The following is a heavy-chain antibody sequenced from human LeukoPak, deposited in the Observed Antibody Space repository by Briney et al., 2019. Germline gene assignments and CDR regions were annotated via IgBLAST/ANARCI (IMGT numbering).Heavy chain of an antibody. J-gene: IGHJ6*03. Sequence: ASVTLSCKASGYTFTGYYMHWVRQAPGQGLEWMAWINPNSGDTNYAQRCQGRLTMTRDTSISTASMELSRLRSDRTAVYYCARDRDSWYSEYYYNYYYMDVWGKGTTVTVSS. CDR1: GYTFTGYY. CDR2: INPNSGDT. D-gene: IGHD2-21*01. CDR3: ARDRDSWYSEYYYNYYYMDV. V-gene: IGHV1-2*02.